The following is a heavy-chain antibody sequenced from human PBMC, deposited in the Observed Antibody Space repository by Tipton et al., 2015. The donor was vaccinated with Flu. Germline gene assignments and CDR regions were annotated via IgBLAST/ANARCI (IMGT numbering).Heavy chain of an antibody. V-gene: IGHV4-4*07. CDR2: IYSSGST. J-gene: IGHJ3*02. Sequence: TLSLTCTVSGGSISSYYWSWIRQPAGKGLEWIGRIYSSGSTNYNPSLESRATISLDTSKNQFYLRLTSVTAADTAIYYCARDRSGSSSYYGAFDIWGQGTMVNVSS. CDR1: GGSISSYY. CDR3: ARDRSGSSSYYGAFDI. D-gene: IGHD3-10*01.